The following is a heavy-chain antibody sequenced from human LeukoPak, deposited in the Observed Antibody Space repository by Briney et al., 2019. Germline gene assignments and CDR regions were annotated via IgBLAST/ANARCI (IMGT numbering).Heavy chain of an antibody. J-gene: IGHJ4*02. D-gene: IGHD6-19*01. CDR1: GFTFNSYT. V-gene: IGHV3-23*01. CDR2: ISGSGDNT. CDR3: AKDGGVYSSGWQLDY. Sequence: GGSLRLSCAASGFTFNSYTMNWVRQAPGKGLEWVSAISGSGDNTYYADFVKGRFTISRDNSKNTLYLQMNSLRAEDTAVYYCAKDGGVYSSGWQLDYWGQGILVTVSS.